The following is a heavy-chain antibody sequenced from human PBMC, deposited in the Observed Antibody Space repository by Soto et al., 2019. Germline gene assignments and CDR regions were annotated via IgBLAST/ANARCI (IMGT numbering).Heavy chain of an antibody. CDR1: GGSISSGGYY. V-gene: IGHV4-31*03. Sequence: PSETLSLTCTVSGGSISSGGYYWSWIRQHPGKGLEWIGYIYYSGSTYYNPSLKSRVTISLDTSKNQFSLKLSSVTAADTAVYYCARGHNWNYPNWFDPWGQGTLVTVSS. D-gene: IGHD1-7*01. J-gene: IGHJ5*02. CDR3: ARGHNWNYPNWFDP. CDR2: IYYSGST.